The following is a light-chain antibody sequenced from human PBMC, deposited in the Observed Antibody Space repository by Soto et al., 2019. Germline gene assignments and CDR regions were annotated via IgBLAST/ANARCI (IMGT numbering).Light chain of an antibody. J-gene: IGKJ1*01. V-gene: IGKV3-20*01. CDR2: GAS. CDR1: QSVMNNY. Sequence: EIVLTQSPGTLSLSPGERATLSCRASQSVMNNYLAWYQQKPGQPPRLLIYGASTRATGIPDRFSGSGSGTDFSLTISRLEPEGFAVYYCQQYGSSALTFGQGTKVEIK. CDR3: QQYGSSALT.